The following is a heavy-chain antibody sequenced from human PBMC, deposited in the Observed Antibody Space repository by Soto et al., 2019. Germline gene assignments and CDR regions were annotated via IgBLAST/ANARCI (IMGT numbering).Heavy chain of an antibody. Sequence: PGGSLRLSCSASGFTFSSYAMSWVRQAPGKGLEWVSAISGSGGSTYYADSVKGRFTISRDNSKNTLYLQMNSLRAEDTAVYYCAKGYYDFWSGYFDYWGQGTLVTVSS. CDR1: GFTFSSYA. D-gene: IGHD3-3*01. CDR2: ISGSGGST. CDR3: AKGYYDFWSGYFDY. V-gene: IGHV3-23*01. J-gene: IGHJ4*02.